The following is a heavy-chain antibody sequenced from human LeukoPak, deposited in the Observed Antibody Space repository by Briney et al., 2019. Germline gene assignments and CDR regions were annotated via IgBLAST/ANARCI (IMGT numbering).Heavy chain of an antibody. D-gene: IGHD2-15*01. CDR3: AKAGGIMTTAATDY. Sequence: PGGSLRLSCAASGFTVGSNFMSWVRQAPGKGLEWVSVIFGGSSTYYADSVKGRFTISRDNSKNTMYLQMNSLRAEDTAVYYCAKAGGIMTTAATDYWGQGTLVTVSS. V-gene: IGHV3-53*01. CDR2: IFGGSST. CDR1: GFTVGSNF. J-gene: IGHJ4*02.